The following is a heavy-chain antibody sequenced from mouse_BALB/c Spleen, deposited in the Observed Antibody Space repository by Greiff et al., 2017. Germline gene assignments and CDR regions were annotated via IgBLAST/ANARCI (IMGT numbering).Heavy chain of an antibody. CDR1: GFTFSSYG. V-gene: IGHV5-6*01. CDR3: ARLDGNYDWYFDV. CDR2: ISSGGSYT. J-gene: IGHJ1*01. D-gene: IGHD2-1*01. Sequence: EVKLVESGGDLVKPGGSLKLSCAASGFTFSSYGMSWVRQTPDKRLEWVATISSGGSYTYYPDSVKGRFTISRDNAKNTLYLQMSSLKSEDTAMYYCARLDGNYDWYFDVWGAGTTVTVSS.